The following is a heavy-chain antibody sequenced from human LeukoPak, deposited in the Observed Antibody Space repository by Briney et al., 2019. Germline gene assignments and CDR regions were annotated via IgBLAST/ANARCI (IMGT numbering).Heavy chain of an antibody. CDR1: GFTFSSYA. J-gene: IGHJ4*02. Sequence: GGSLRLSCAASGFTFSSYAMSWVRQAPGQGLEWVSAISGSGGSTYYADSVKGRFTISSDNSKNTQYLQMNSLRAEDTAVYYCATAVAGSYWGQGTLVTVSS. D-gene: IGHD6-19*01. CDR2: ISGSGGST. CDR3: ATAVAGSY. V-gene: IGHV3-23*01.